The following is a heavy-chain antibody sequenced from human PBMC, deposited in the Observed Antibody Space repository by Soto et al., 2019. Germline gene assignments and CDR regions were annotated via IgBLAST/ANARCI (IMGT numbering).Heavy chain of an antibody. CDR1: GFTFSNAW. V-gene: IGHV3-15*01. CDR2: IKSKTDGGTT. D-gene: IGHD2-2*01. Sequence: GGSLRLSCAASGFTFSNAWMSWVRQAPGKGLEWVGRIKSKTDGGTTDYAAPVKGRFTISRDDSKNTLYLQMNSLKTEDTAVYYCTTERVVPAARYDFWGQGTLVTVSS. CDR3: TTERVVPAARYDF. J-gene: IGHJ4*02.